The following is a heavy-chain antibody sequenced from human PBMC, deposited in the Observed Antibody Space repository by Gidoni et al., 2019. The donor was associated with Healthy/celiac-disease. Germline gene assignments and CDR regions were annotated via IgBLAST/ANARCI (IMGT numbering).Heavy chain of an antibody. J-gene: IGHJ6*03. Sequence: VSGAAPGLSSRSYAMHWVRQAPGQGLGWVAVISYDGSNNYNADSVKGRFTISRDNSKNTLYLQVNSLNAEATAVYYCARDRGLQQLAYDYMDVWGKGTTVTVSS. CDR1: GLSSRSYA. CDR2: ISYDGSNN. V-gene: IGHV3-30*01. CDR3: ARDRGLQQLAYDYMDV. D-gene: IGHD6-13*01.